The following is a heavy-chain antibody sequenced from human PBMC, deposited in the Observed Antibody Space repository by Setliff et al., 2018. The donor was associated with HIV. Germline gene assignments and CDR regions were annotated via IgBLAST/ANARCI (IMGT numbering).Heavy chain of an antibody. CDR3: AREGGQGYSGSGSFYHRNFDL. V-gene: IGHV4-34*01. CDR2: INQSGNT. Sequence: PSETLSLTCAVYGGSLSGYYWSWVRKSPGRGLEWIGEINQSGNTNFNPSLKSRLIISVDTSKSQFSLKLTSVTAADTALYYCAREGGQGYSGSGSFYHRNFDLWGRGTQVTVSS. J-gene: IGHJ2*01. D-gene: IGHD3-10*01. CDR1: GGSLSGYY.